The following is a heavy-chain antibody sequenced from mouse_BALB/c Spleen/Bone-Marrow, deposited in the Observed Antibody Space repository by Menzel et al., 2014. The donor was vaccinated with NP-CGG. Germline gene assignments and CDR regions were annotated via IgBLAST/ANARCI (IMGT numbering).Heavy chain of an antibody. J-gene: IGHJ2*01. CDR3: ARYDGHFDY. CDR2: INPGSGST. V-gene: IGHV1-54*01. CDR1: GYSFTDYL. Sequence: VQGVESGAELVRPGTSVKVSCKASGYSFTDYLMEWLKQRPGQGLEWIGVINPGSGSTNYNEKFKDKATLTADKSSSTAYMQLSSLTSDDSAVYFCARYDGHFDYWGQGTILTVSS. D-gene: IGHD2-3*01.